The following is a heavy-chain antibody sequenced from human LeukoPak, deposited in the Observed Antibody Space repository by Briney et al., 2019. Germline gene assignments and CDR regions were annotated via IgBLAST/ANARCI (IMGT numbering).Heavy chain of an antibody. CDR2: IWNDGSNK. CDR1: GFILSIQG. D-gene: IGHD3-22*01. J-gene: IGHJ3*01. CDR3: ERIHSLDYYDSSCYGAFEV. V-gene: IGHV3-33*01. Sequence: GGSLSLLCAAYGFILSIQGVHWVRQAPGKGLEWVAVIWNDGSNKYYADSVKGRFTISRDNSKNTLYLQMNSLSAEDTAVYYCERIHSLDYYDSSCYGAFEVWGQGTMVTVSS.